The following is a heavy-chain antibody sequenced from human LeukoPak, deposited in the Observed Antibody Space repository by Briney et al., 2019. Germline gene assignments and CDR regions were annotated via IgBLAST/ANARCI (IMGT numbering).Heavy chain of an antibody. D-gene: IGHD3-9*01. J-gene: IGHJ4*02. CDR1: GFTFSNAW. CDR2: LKSKADGGTT. Sequence: GGSLRLSCAVSGFTFSNAWMSWVRQAPGKGLEWVGRLKSKADGGTTDYAAPVKGRFTISRDDSKNTLYLQMNSQKTEDTAVYYCAGGLLRYSDYWGRGTLVTVSS. CDR3: AGGLLRYSDY. V-gene: IGHV3-15*01.